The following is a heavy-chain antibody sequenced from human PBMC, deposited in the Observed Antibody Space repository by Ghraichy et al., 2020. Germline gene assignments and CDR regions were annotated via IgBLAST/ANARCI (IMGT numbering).Heavy chain of an antibody. V-gene: IGHV4-30-2*01. D-gene: IGHD3-22*01. J-gene: IGHJ3*02. Sequence: LRLSCAVSGGSISSGDYSWSWIRQPPGKGLEWIGYIYHSGSTYYSPSLKSRVTISADRSKNQISLKLSSVTAADTAVYYCARAPYDDDGFYDDGFDIWGQGTMVTVSS. CDR3: ARAPYDDDGFYDDGFDI. CDR1: GGSISSGDYS. CDR2: IYHSGST.